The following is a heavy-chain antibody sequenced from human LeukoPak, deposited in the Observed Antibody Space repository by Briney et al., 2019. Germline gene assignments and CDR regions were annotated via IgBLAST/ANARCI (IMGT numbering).Heavy chain of an antibody. D-gene: IGHD4-17*01. J-gene: IGHJ4*02. CDR3: ARGIESYGDYGY. Sequence: SETLSLTCTVSGGSISGSYWSWLRQPPGKGLEWIAYMYNSGSTNYNPSLKSRVTISLDTSKNQFSLKLSSLTAADTAIYYCARGIESYGDYGYWGQGSLVTVSS. CDR1: GGSISGSY. V-gene: IGHV4-59*01. CDR2: MYNSGST.